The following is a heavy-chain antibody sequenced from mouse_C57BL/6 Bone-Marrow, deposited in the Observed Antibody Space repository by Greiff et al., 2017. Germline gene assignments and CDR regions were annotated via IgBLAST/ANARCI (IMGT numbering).Heavy chain of an antibody. Sequence: QVQLQQPGAELVMPGASVKLSCKASGYTFTSYWMHWVQQRPGQGLEWIGEIDPSDSYTKYNQKFKGKSTLTVDKSSSTAYMQLSNLTSEDSAGYYCARGGYLAWFAYWGQGTLVTVSA. CDR2: IDPSDSYT. J-gene: IGHJ3*01. D-gene: IGHD2-3*01. CDR1: GYTFTSYW. V-gene: IGHV1-69*01. CDR3: ARGGYLAWFAY.